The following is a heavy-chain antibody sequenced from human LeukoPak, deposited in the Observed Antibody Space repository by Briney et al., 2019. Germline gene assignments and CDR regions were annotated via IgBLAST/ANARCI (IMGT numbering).Heavy chain of an antibody. Sequence: PGRSLRLSCAASGFTFSSYGMHWVRQAPGKGLVWVSRISSDGGSTGYADSVKGQFTISRDNSKNTLYLQMNSLRAEDTAVYYCARDPWFGDNWNDVHFDYWGQGTLVTVSS. J-gene: IGHJ4*02. CDR2: ISSDGGST. CDR1: GFTFSSYG. V-gene: IGHV3-74*01. D-gene: IGHD1-20*01. CDR3: ARDPWFGDNWNDVHFDY.